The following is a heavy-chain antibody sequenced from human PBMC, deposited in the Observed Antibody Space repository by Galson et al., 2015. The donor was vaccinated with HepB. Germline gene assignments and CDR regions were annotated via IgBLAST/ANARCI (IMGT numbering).Heavy chain of an antibody. Sequence: SVKVSCKASGYTFTGYYMHWVRQAPGQGLEWMGWINPNSGGTNYAQKFQGRVTMTRDTSISTAYMELSRLRSDDTAVYYCARPRERITIFGEGYYYYMDVWGKGTTVTVSS. D-gene: IGHD3-3*01. V-gene: IGHV1-2*02. CDR3: ARPRERITIFGEGYYYYMDV. CDR2: INPNSGGT. CDR1: GYTFTGYY. J-gene: IGHJ6*03.